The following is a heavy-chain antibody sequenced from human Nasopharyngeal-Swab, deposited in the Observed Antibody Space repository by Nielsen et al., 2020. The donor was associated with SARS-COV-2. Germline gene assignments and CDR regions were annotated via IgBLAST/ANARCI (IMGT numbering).Heavy chain of an antibody. Sequence: ASVKVSCKASGYTFTSNVLNWVRQAPGQGPEYIGWISTKTGAPTYAQAFTGRFVISLDTSVSTTYLQISSLKADDTAVYYCARENQEYANIWIDSWGQGTLVTVSS. CDR2: ISTKTGAP. CDR3: ARENQEYANIWIDS. V-gene: IGHV7-4-1*02. D-gene: IGHD2-2*01. CDR1: GYTFTSNV. J-gene: IGHJ5*01.